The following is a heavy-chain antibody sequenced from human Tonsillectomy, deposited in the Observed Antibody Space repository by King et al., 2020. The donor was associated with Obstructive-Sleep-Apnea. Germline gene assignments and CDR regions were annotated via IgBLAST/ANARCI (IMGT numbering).Heavy chain of an antibody. CDR2: IYRSGNT. CDR3: TRAVRLGAFDI. D-gene: IGHD3-10*01. J-gene: IGHJ3*02. V-gene: IGHV4-30-2*01. Sequence: LQLQESGSGLVKPSQTLSLTCAVSGGSIDSGEYSWTWIRQPPGKGLEWIGYIYRSGNTYYNPSLKTRLTISIDRSKNIFSLNLTSVTAADTAVYFCTRAVRLGAFDIWGQGTMVTVS. CDR1: GGSIDSGEYS.